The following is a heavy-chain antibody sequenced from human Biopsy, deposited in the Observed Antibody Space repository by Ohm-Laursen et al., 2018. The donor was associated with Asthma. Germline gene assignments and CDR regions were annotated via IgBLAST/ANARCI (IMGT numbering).Heavy chain of an antibody. V-gene: IGHV1-18*04. CDR1: GYTFTSYG. D-gene: IGHD1-26*01. CDR3: ARAGALIVGATMGY. Sequence: AASVKVSCKASGYTFTSYGISWVRQAPGQGLEWMGWISAYNGNTNYAQKLQGRVTMTTDTSTSTAYMELSSLRSEDTAVYYCARAGALIVGATMGYWGQGTLVTVSS. J-gene: IGHJ4*02. CDR2: ISAYNGNT.